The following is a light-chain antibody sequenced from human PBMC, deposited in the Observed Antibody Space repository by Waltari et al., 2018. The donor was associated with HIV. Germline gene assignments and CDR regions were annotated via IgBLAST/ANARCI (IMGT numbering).Light chain of an antibody. J-gene: IGLJ2*01. CDR1: RSTIGRNF. V-gene: IGLV1-47*01. CDR3: AAWDDSLRGHVV. Sequence: QSVLTQPPSASATPGKRVTISFSGTRSTIGRNFVFWYQQFPGTAPKLLMYKNNKRFSGVTDRFSGSKSGTSASLAISGLRSEDEAVYYCAAWDDSLRGHVVFGGGTNLTV. CDR2: KNN.